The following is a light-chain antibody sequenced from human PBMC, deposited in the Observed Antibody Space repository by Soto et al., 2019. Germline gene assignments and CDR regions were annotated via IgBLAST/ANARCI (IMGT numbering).Light chain of an antibody. CDR1: GSEDGGYEY. Sequence: QSALTQPPSASGSPGQSVTISCTGTGSEDGGYEYVSWYQQHPGKAPKLMIYEVTIRPSGVSDRFSGSNSGNTASLTVSGLQAEDDADYYCSSYTGGNPSYVFGTGTKVTVL. J-gene: IGLJ1*01. CDR3: SSYTGGNPSYV. V-gene: IGLV2-8*01. CDR2: EVT.